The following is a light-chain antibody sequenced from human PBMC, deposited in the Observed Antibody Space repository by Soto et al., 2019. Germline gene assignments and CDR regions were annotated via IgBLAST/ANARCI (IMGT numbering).Light chain of an antibody. CDR3: QQLDSYPIT. CDR2: AAS. J-gene: IGKJ5*01. CDR1: QGISSY. Sequence: IQLTQSPSSLSASVGDRVTITCRASQGISSYLAWYQQKPGKAPKLLIYAASTLQSGVPSTFSGSASGTDFTLTISSLQPEDFATYFCQQLDSYPITFGQGPRLETK. V-gene: IGKV1-9*01.